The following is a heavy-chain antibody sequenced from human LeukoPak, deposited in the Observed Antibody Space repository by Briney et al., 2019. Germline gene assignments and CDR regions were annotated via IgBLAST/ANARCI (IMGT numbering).Heavy chain of an antibody. V-gene: IGHV3-43D*03. Sequence: GGSLRLSCAASGFTFDDYAMHWVSQDPGKGLEWVSFISWDGVSTYYADSVKHRFTISRDNSKRSLYLQMNSLRAEDTALYYCAKDGYSSSADSGYYYYMDVWGKGTTVTVSS. CDR3: AKDGYSSSADSGYYYYMDV. J-gene: IGHJ6*03. CDR2: ISWDGVST. D-gene: IGHD6-6*01. CDR1: GFTFDDYA.